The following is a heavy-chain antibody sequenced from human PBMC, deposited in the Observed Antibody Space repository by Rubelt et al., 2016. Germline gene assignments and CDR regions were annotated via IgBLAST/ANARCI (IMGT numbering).Heavy chain of an antibody. D-gene: IGHD1-26*01. V-gene: IGHV1-3*01. J-gene: IGHJ4*02. CDR3: ARDQCSGSYSSDY. CDR1: GYTFSTSD. Sequence: QAQLVQSGAEVKKPGASVKVSCKASGYTFSTSDINWVRQGAGQGLEWMGWINAGTTNTKYSQKFQGRLTITRDTSASTAYMELSSLRSEDTGVYYCARDQCSGSYSSDYWGQGTLVTVSS. CDR2: INAGTTNT.